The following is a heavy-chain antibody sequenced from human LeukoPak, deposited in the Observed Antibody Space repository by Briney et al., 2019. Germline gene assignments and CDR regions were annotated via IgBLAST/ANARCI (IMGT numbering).Heavy chain of an antibody. Sequence: ASVKVSCKASGGTFTKYAFSWVRQAPGQGLEWMGRIIPRFDIVNYAQKFQGRVSITADTSTSTVYMEVSSLRSDDTAVYFCIRGKTGTYFIDYWGQGTLVTVSS. J-gene: IGHJ4*02. CDR1: GGTFTKYA. D-gene: IGHD1-26*01. CDR2: IIPRFDIV. CDR3: IRGKTGTYFIDY. V-gene: IGHV1-69*04.